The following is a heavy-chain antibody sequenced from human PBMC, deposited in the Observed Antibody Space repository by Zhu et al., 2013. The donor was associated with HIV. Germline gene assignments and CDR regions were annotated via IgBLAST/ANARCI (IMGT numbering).Heavy chain of an antibody. Sequence: QVQLVQSGAEVKKPGASVKVSCKASGYTFTSYDINWVRQATGQGLEWMGWMNPNSGNTGYAQKFQGRVTMTRNTSISTAYMELSSLRSEDTAVYYCARDTIHDYGDYVLLDYWGQGTLVTVSS. CDR3: ARDTIHDYGDYVLLDY. J-gene: IGHJ4*02. CDR2: MNPNSGNT. CDR1: GYTFTSYD. V-gene: IGHV1-8*01. D-gene: IGHD4-17*01.